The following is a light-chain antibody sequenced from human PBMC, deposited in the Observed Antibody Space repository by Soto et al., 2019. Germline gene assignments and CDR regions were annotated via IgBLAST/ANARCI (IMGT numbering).Light chain of an antibody. Sequence: EIVMTQSPATLSVSPEERATLSCRASQSVFSNLAWYQQKPGQAPGLLIYGASTRATGIPARFSGSGSGTQFTLTISGLQSEDFAVYYCQQYNDWPRTFGQGTKVEIK. CDR1: QSVFSN. J-gene: IGKJ1*01. CDR2: GAS. V-gene: IGKV3-15*01. CDR3: QQYNDWPRT.